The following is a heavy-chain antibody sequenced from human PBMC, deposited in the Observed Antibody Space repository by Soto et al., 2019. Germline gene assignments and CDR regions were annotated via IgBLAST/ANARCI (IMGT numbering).Heavy chain of an antibody. V-gene: IGHV4-31*03. D-gene: IGHD2-2*01. J-gene: IGHJ6*02. CDR2: IYYSGST. CDR1: GGSISSGGYY. CDR3: ASNSTRIGMEV. Sequence: QVQLQESGPGLVKPSQTLSLTCTVSGGSISSGGYYWSWIRQHPGKGLGWIGYIYYSGSTYYNPSLKSRVTISVDTSKNQCFLKLSSVTAADTAVYYCASNSTRIGMEVWGQGTTVTVSS.